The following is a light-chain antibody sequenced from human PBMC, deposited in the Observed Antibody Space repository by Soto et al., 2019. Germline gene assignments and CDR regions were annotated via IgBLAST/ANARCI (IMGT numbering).Light chain of an antibody. Sequence: IQMTQSPSSLSASVGDSVTISCRASQSISRYLNWYQQKPGKAPKLLIFSASSLQSGVPSRFSGSGSGTDFTLTISSLQPEDFATYYCLQDYNYPSTFGQGTRLEIK. CDR2: SAS. CDR1: QSISRY. CDR3: LQDYNYPST. V-gene: IGKV1-6*01. J-gene: IGKJ5*01.